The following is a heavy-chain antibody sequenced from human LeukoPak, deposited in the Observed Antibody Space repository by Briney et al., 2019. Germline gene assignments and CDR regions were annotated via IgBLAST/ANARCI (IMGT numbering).Heavy chain of an antibody. CDR3: AKWKYSNSGIDDY. D-gene: IGHD6-6*01. Sequence: GGSLRLSCAASGYTFSSYAMSWVRQVPGKGLEWVSVISGSGDNTYYADSVKGRFTISRDNSKSMLYLQMNSLRAEDTAVYYCAKWKYSNSGIDDYWGQGTLVTVSS. J-gene: IGHJ4*02. V-gene: IGHV3-23*01. CDR2: ISGSGDNT. CDR1: GYTFSSYA.